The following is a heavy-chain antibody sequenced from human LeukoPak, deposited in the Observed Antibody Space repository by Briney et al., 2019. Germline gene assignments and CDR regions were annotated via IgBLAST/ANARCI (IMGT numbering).Heavy chain of an antibody. V-gene: IGHV3-21*04. CDR3: AKGYYYDSPPDY. Sequence: GGSLRLSCAASGFTFSSYSMNWIRQAPGKGLEWVSSISSSSSYIYYADSVKGRFTISRDNAKNSLYLQMNSLRAEDMALYYCAKGYYYDSPPDYWGQGTLVTVSS. CDR2: ISSSSSYI. J-gene: IGHJ4*02. D-gene: IGHD3-22*01. CDR1: GFTFSSYS.